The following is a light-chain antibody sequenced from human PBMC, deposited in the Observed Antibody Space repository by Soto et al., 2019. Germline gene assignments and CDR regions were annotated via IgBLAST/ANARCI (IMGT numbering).Light chain of an antibody. CDR1: QSVRSNY. V-gene: IGKV3-20*01. J-gene: IGKJ2*01. CDR2: GTS. CDR3: RQYGDSPGT. Sequence: EIVLTQSPGTLSLSPGERSTLSCRASQSVRSNYLAWYQQKPGQAPSLLIYGTSGRTGGTPDRFTGGGSGTDFSLTISRLEPEDFAVYFCRQYGDSPGTFGQGTKLEIK.